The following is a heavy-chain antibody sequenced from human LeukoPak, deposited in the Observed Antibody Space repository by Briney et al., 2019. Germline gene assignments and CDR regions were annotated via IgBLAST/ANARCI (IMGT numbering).Heavy chain of an antibody. D-gene: IGHD6-13*01. CDR1: GFSFTSYW. V-gene: IGHV5-51*01. CDR3: ARGGGAYSSSWYFGNYFDY. CDR2: IYPGDSDT. Sequence: GESLKIPCKGSGFSFTSYWIGWVRQMPGKGLEWMGIIYPGDSDTRYSPSFQGQVTISADKSISTAYLQWSSLKASDTAMYYCARGGGAYSSSWYFGNYFDYWGQGTLVTVSS. J-gene: IGHJ4*02.